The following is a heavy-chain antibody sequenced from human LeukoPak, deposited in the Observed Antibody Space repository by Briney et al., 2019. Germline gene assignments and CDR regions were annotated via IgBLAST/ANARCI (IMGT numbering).Heavy chain of an antibody. CDR1: GGSISSSSYY. J-gene: IGHJ6*02. CDR2: IYYSGST. D-gene: IGHD2-8*01. CDR3: ARSILLDYLYGMDV. Sequence: SETLSLTCTVSGGSISSSSYYWGWIRQPPGKGLEWIGSIYYSGSTNYNPSLKSRVTISVDTSKNQFSLKLSSVTAADTAVYYCARSILLDYLYGMDVWGQGTTVTVS. V-gene: IGHV4-39*07.